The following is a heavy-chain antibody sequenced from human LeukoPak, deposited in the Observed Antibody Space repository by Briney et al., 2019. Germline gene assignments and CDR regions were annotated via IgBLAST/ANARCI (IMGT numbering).Heavy chain of an antibody. CDR2: IYSSGST. D-gene: IGHD6-19*01. J-gene: IGHJ4*02. CDR1: GGSISSYC. Sequence: SETLSLTCTVSGGSISSYCWSWIRQPPGKGLEWIGHIYSSGSTNYNPSLKSRVTISVDTSKNQFSLKLSSVTAADTAVYYCARDERIAVAGEEFDYCGQGALVTVSS. CDR3: ARDERIAVAGEEFDY. V-gene: IGHV4-4*08.